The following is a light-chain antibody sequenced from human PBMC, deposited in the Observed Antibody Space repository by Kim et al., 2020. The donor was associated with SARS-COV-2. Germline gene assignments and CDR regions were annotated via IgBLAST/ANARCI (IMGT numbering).Light chain of an antibody. CDR2: DAS. CDR1: QSVSSY. J-gene: IGKJ4*01. CDR3: QQRTTSLT. V-gene: IGKV3-11*01. Sequence: LSPGERAALACRASQSVSSYLAWYQQKPGQAPRLLIYDASQRAPGVPARFSGGGSITEFTLTISSLEPEDFAVYYCQQRTTSLTFGGGTKVEIK.